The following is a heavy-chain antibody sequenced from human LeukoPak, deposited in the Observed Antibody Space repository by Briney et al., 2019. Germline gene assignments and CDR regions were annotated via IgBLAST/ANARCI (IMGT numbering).Heavy chain of an antibody. CDR2: INYSGNT. V-gene: IGHV4-39*01. J-gene: IGHJ4*02. CDR3: ARVRAGFDY. CDR1: GGSISSTISY. Sequence: PSETLSLTCTVSGGSISSTISYWGWIRQPPGEGLEWIGSINYSGNTYYNPSLKSRVTISVDTSKNQFSLKMSSVTAADTAVYYCARVRAGFDYWGQGTLVTVSS. D-gene: IGHD6-25*01.